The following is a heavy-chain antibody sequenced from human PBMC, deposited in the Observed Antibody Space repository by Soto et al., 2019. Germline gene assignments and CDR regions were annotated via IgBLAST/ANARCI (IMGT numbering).Heavy chain of an antibody. J-gene: IGHJ4*02. Sequence: SWGSLRLSCAASGFSFIDSYISFIRQAPGKGLEWVSHISSGSSYIKYADSVEGRFTISRDNAKNSLYLQMNSLRAEDTAVYFCARETVGTGWFDFWGLGILVTVSS. CDR3: ARETVGTGWFDF. CDR1: GFSFIDSY. CDR2: ISSGSSYI. V-gene: IGHV3-11*06. D-gene: IGHD6-19*01.